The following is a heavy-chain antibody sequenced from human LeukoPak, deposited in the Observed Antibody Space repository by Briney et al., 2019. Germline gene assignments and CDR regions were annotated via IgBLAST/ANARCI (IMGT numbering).Heavy chain of an antibody. V-gene: IGHV3-30*04. Sequence: GGSLRPSCAASGFTLSSYAMHWVRQAPGKGLEWVAVISYDGSNKYYADSVKGRFTISRDNSKNTLYLRMNSLRAEDTAVYYCARVRGEMATTGGFDYWGQGTLVTVSS. CDR2: ISYDGSNK. D-gene: IGHD5-24*01. CDR3: ARVRGEMATTGGFDY. J-gene: IGHJ4*02. CDR1: GFTLSSYA.